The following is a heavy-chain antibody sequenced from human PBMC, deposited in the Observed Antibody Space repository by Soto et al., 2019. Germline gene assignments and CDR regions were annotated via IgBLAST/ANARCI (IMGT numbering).Heavy chain of an antibody. CDR2: IYYSGST. D-gene: IGHD2-8*02. CDR3: ARVLPYTGGEGWSDY. CDR1: GGSISSYY. V-gene: IGHV4-59*01. Sequence: SETLSLTCTVSGGSISSYYWSWIRQPPGKGLEWIGYIYYSGSTNYNPSLKSRVTISVDTSKNQFSLKLSSVTAADTAVYYCARVLPYTGGEGWSDYWGQGTLVTVSS. J-gene: IGHJ4*02.